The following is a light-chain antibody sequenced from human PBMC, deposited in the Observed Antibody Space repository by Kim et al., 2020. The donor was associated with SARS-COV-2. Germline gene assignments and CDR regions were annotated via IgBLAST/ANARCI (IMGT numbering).Light chain of an antibody. Sequence: APGKTARITSGGNNIGGKSVHWYQQKPGQDPVLVIYYDSGRPSGIPERFSGSNSGNTATLTISRVEAGDEADYYCQVWDSSSDHPVFGGGTQLTVL. V-gene: IGLV3-21*04. CDR3: QVWDSSSDHPV. CDR1: NIGGKS. CDR2: YDS. J-gene: IGLJ3*02.